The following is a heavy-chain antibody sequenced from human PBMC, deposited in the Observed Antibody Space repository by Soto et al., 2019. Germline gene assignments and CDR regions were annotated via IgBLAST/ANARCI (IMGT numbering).Heavy chain of an antibody. CDR1: GFTFSSYG. Sequence: LRLSCAASGFTFSSYGMHWVRQAPGKGLEWVAVIWYDGSNKYYADSVKGRFTISRDNSKNTLYLQMNSLRAEDTAVYYCARERGYCSGGSCYWPLGHWGQGTLVTVSS. J-gene: IGHJ5*02. V-gene: IGHV3-33*01. D-gene: IGHD2-15*01. CDR3: ARERGYCSGGSCYWPLGH. CDR2: IWYDGSNK.